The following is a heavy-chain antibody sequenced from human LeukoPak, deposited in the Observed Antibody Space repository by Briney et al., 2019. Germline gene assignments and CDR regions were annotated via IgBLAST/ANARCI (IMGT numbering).Heavy chain of an antibody. D-gene: IGHD3-10*01. J-gene: IGHJ4*02. V-gene: IGHV3-21*01. CDR1: GFTFSSYS. CDR3: ARDIPMVRGVRARTFDY. CDR2: ISSSSSYI. Sequence: PGGSLRLSCAASGFTFSSYSMNWVRQAPGKGLEWVSSISSSSSYIYYADSVKGRFTISRDNAKNSLYLQMNSLRAEDTAVYYCARDIPMVRGVRARTFDYWGQGTLVTVSS.